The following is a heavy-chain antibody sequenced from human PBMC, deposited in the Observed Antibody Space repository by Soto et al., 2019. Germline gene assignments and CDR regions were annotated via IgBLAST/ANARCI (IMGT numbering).Heavy chain of an antibody. CDR3: ARLYYYDSSGYHYADY. J-gene: IGHJ4*02. D-gene: IGHD3-22*01. CDR2: IYPGDSDT. Sequence: WESPKISCKGSGYRFTSYWIGCVRQMPGNGLEWMGIIYPGDSDTRYSPSFQRQVTTSADKSISTAYLQWSSLKASDTAMYYCARLYYYDSSGYHYADYWGQGTLVTVSS. V-gene: IGHV5-51*01. CDR1: GYRFTSYW.